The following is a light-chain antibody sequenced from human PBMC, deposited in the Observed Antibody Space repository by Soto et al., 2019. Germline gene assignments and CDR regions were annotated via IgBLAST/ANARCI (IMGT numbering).Light chain of an antibody. Sequence: QLVLTQSPSASASLGASVKLTCTLSSGHSSYAIAWHQQQAETGPRFLMRVNSDGSHFKGDEIPDRFSGSSSGAERYLSISSLQSGDEADYYCQIWGTYTHRMFGGGTKVTVL. CDR2: VNSDGSH. CDR3: QIWGTYTHRM. CDR1: SGHSSYA. V-gene: IGLV4-69*01. J-gene: IGLJ3*02.